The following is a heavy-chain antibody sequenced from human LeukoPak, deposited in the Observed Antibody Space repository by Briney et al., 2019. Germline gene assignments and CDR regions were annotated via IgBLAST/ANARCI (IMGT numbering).Heavy chain of an antibody. Sequence: GASVKVSCKASGYTFTSYAMNWVRQAPGQGLEWMGWINTNTGNPTYAQGFTGRFAFPLDTSVSTAYLQISSLKAEDTAVYYCAEGKQWPASYYFEYWGQGTLVTVSS. J-gene: IGHJ4*02. V-gene: IGHV7-4-1*02. CDR1: GYTFTSYA. CDR2: INTNTGNP. CDR3: AEGKQWPASYYFEY. D-gene: IGHD6-19*01.